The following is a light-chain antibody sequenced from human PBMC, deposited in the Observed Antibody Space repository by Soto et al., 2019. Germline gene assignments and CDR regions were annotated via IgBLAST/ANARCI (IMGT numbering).Light chain of an antibody. CDR2: DAS. J-gene: IGKJ1*01. CDR1: QSVSSNY. CDR3: QQYGRSRT. V-gene: IGKV3D-20*01. Sequence: VLAQALPSLLLSQEKRSALSWGASQSVSSNYLAWYQQKPGLAPRLLIYDASNRATGIPDRFSGSGSGTDFTLTISRLEPEDSAVYYCQQYGRSRTFGQGTMVDI.